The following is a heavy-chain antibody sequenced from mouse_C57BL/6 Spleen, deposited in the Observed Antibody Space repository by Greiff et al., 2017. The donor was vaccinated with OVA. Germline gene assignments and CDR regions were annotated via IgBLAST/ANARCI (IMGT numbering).Heavy chain of an antibody. Sequence: VKLLESGAELMKPGASVKLSCKATGYTFTGYWIEWVKQRPGHGLEWIGEILPGGGSTNYNEKFKGKATFTADTSSNTAYMQLSSLTTEDSAIYYCARRSNYVYFDVWGTGTTVTVSS. CDR1: GYTFTGYW. CDR3: ARRSNYVYFDV. V-gene: IGHV1-9*01. D-gene: IGHD2-5*01. J-gene: IGHJ1*03. CDR2: ILPGGGST.